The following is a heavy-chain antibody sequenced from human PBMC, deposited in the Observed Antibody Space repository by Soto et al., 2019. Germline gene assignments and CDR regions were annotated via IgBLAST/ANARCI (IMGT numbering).Heavy chain of an antibody. CDR1: GGTFSSYA. CDR3: ARESRYDFWSGPYYFDY. D-gene: IGHD3-3*01. Sequence: ASVKVSCKASGGTFSSYAISWVRQAPGQGLEWMGGIIPIFGTANYAQKFQGRVTITADESTSTAYMELSSLRSEDTAVYYCARESRYDFWSGPYYFDYWGQGTLVTVSS. J-gene: IGHJ4*02. V-gene: IGHV1-69*13. CDR2: IIPIFGTA.